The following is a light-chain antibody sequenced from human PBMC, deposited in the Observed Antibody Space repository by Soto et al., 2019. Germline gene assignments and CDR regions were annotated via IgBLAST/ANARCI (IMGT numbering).Light chain of an antibody. CDR2: EVS. CDR3: SSFTRSNTWV. Sequence: QSALTQPASVSGSPGQSIIISCTGTSSDVVAYNSVCWHQQHPGKAPKLMIYEVSNRPSGVSDRFSASKSGNTASLTISGLQADDEGDYYCSSFTRSNTWVFGGGTKLPVL. CDR1: SSDVVAYNS. V-gene: IGLV2-14*01. J-gene: IGLJ3*02.